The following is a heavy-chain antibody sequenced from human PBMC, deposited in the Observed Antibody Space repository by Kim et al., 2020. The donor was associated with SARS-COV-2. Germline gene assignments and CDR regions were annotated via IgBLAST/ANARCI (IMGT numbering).Heavy chain of an antibody. D-gene: IGHD6-13*01. Sequence: GSEKYYVDSVKGRFTVSRDNAKNSLYLQMNSLRAEDTAVYYCARDWHNSIWGQGTLVTVSS. CDR3: ARDWHNSI. V-gene: IGHV3-7*03. J-gene: IGHJ4*02. CDR2: GSEK.